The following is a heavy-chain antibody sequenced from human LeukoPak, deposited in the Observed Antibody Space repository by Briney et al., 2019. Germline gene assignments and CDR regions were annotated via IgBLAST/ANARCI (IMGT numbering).Heavy chain of an antibody. J-gene: IGHJ3*02. CDR3: ASRYCSSTSCYLRANDAFDI. CDR2: ISAYNGNT. CDR1: GYTFTSYG. V-gene: IGHV1-18*01. Sequence: ASVKDSCQASGYTFTSYGISWVRPAPGQGLEWMGWISAYNGNTNYAQKLQGRVTMTTDTSTSTAYMELRSLRSDDTAVYYCASRYCSSTSCYLRANDAFDIWGQGTMVTVSS. D-gene: IGHD2-2*01.